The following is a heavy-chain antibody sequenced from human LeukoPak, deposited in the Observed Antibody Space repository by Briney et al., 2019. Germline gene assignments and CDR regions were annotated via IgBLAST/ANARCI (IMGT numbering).Heavy chain of an antibody. CDR1: VGSIRSGDYY. Sequence: PSETLSLTCPVSVGSIRSGDYYWSWIRQPPGKGLEWIGYIYYSGSTYYNPSLKSRVTISVDTSKNQFSLKLSSVTAADTAVYYCARALEGRGYSYGLDYWGQGTLVTVSS. D-gene: IGHD5-18*01. V-gene: IGHV4-30-4*08. CDR2: IYYSGST. J-gene: IGHJ4*02. CDR3: ARALEGRGYSYGLDY.